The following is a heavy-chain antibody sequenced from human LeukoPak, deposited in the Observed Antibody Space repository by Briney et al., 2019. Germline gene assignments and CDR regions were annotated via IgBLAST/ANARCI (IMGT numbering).Heavy chain of an antibody. CDR3: ARRDYGAYWYFDL. CDR1: GGSFSGYY. CDR2: INHSGST. J-gene: IGHJ2*01. D-gene: IGHD4-17*01. V-gene: IGHV4-34*01. Sequence: SETLSLTCAVYGGSFSGYYWSWIRQPPGKGLEWIGEINHSGSTNHNPSLKSRVTISVDTSKNQFSLKLSSVTAADTAVYYCARRDYGAYWYFDLWGRGTLVTVSS.